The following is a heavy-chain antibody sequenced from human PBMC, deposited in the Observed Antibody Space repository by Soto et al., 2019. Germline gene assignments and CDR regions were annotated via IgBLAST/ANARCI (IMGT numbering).Heavy chain of an antibody. Sequence: ELQLLESGGGLVQPGESLRLSCAASGFIFSNYWMHWVRQVPGMGLVWVSRIHSDGSSTTYADSVKGRFTISRDNARNTVYLQMNSLRAEDTAVYFCARGDRGAFDLWGQGTVLTVS. V-gene: IGHV3-74*01. CDR1: GFIFSNYW. J-gene: IGHJ3*01. D-gene: IGHD1-26*01. CDR3: ARGDRGAFDL. CDR2: IHSDGSST.